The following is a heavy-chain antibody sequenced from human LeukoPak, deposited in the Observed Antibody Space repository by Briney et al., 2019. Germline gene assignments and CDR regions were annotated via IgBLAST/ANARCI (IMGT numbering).Heavy chain of an antibody. CDR1: GYRFTSYW. V-gene: IGHV5-51*01. Sequence: GESLKISCKGSGYRFTSYWIAWVRQTPGRGLEWVGIVYPADSDTTYSPSFQGQVTISADKSISTAYLQWSSLEASDTAMYYCARHTGSWFDPWGQGTLVTVSS. CDR3: ARHTGSWFDP. CDR2: VYPADSDT. J-gene: IGHJ5*02. D-gene: IGHD4-17*01.